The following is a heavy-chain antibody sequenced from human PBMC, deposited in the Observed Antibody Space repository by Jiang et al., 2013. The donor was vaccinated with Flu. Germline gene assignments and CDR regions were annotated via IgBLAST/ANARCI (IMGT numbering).Heavy chain of an antibody. D-gene: IGHD5-24*01. J-gene: IGHJ3*02. Sequence: SLTCSVSGGSINSVGYYWSWIRQHPGRAWSGLATSITVGSPTPTRPSRVELFITLDTSKNHFSLTLNSVTAADTAVYYCARGGRGAVDIWGQGTTGHRLF. CDR2: SITVGSP. V-gene: IGHV4-31*03. CDR3: ARGGRGAVDI. CDR1: GGSINSVGYY.